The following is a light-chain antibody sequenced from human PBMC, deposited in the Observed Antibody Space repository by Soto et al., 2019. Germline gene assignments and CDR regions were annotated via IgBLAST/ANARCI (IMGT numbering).Light chain of an antibody. V-gene: IGKV3-15*01. CDR1: QSITRN. J-gene: IGKJ5*01. CDR2: DVS. CDR3: QQYNNWPFS. Sequence: EIVMTQSPATLSVSPGERATLSCRASQSITRNLAWYQQSPGQAPRLLIYDVSTRATGVPARFSGTGSETDFTLTISGLQSDDSAVYFCQQYNNWPFSFGQGTRLEIK.